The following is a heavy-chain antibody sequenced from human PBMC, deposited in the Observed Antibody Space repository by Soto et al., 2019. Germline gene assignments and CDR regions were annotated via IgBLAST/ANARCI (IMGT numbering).Heavy chain of an antibody. Sequence: SGPTLVNPTQTLTLTCTVSGFSHTTIGVGVGWIRQSPGKGLEWLASVYWHDDLRYNPSLKDRLTISRDTSKNQVVLTMTNMDPVDTATYYCARAYDWNYAWGQGILVTVSS. J-gene: IGHJ5*02. D-gene: IGHD1-7*01. V-gene: IGHV2-5*01. CDR1: GFSHTTIGVG. CDR3: ARAYDWNYA. CDR2: VYWHDDL.